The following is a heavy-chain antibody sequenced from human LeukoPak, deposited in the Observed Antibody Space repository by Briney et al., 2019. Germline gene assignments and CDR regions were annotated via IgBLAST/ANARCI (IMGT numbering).Heavy chain of an antibody. CDR2: ISSNGGST. J-gene: IGHJ4*02. CDR3: ARDFTNIAVAGGDY. V-gene: IGHV3-64*01. Sequence: GGSLTLSCAASGFTFSSYAMHWVRQAPGKGLEYVSAISSNGGSTYYANSVKGRFTISRDNSKNTLYLQMGSLRAEDMAVYYCARDFTNIAVAGGDYWGQGTLVTVSS. D-gene: IGHD6-19*01. CDR1: GFTFSSYA.